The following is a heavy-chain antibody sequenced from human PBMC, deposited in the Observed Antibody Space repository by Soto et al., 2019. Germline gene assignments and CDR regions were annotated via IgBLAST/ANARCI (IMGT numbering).Heavy chain of an antibody. Sequence: GGSLRLSCAASGFTFGDYAMRWVRQVPGKGLEWVSGFRWNSGGVGYADSVKGRFTISRDNAKNSLYLQMNSLRPEDTAVYYWAKGSSSGGPYYGMDFWGRGTMVTVSS. V-gene: IGHV3-9*01. D-gene: IGHD3-10*01. CDR1: GFTFGDYA. CDR3: AKGSSSGGPYYGMDF. CDR2: FRWNSGGV. J-gene: IGHJ6*02.